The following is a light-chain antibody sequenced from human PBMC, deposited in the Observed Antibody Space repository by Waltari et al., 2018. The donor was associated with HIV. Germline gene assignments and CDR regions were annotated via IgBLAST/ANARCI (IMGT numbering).Light chain of an antibody. CDR2: DVS. CDR1: SGDIGGYNY. Sequence: QSALTQPASVSGSPGQSITISCTVTSGDIGGYNYVSWYQQHPDKAPKVLIYDVSSRHSEVSTRFYGSTSGNTASLTISGLQAEDEAEYYCSSYASGSSMWVFGGGTKLTVL. V-gene: IGLV2-14*03. J-gene: IGLJ3*02. CDR3: SSYASGSSMWV.